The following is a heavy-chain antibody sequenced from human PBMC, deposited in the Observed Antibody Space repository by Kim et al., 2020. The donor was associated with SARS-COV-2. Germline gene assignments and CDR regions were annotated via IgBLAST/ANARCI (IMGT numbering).Heavy chain of an antibody. CDR2: ISYDGSNK. V-gene: IGHV3-30*04. Sequence: GGSLRLSCAASGFTFSSYAMHWVRQAPGKGLEWVAVISYDGSNKYYADSVKGRFTISRDNSKNTLYLQMNSLRAEDTAVYYCARASNQGFYFDYWGQGTL. CDR1: GFTFSSYA. CDR3: ARASNQGFYFDY. J-gene: IGHJ4*02. D-gene: IGHD2-2*01.